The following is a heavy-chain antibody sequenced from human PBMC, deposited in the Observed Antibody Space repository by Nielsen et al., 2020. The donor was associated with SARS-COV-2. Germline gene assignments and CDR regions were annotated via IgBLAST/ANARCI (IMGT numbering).Heavy chain of an antibody. V-gene: IGHV3-48*03. D-gene: IGHD3-16*01. Sequence: GGSLRLSCAASGFPLSSYELNWVRQAPGKGLEWVASISGGGITIFYADSVKGRFTISRDNAKNSLFLQMNSLRAEETATYYCAREFGAGAFGFWGQGTQVTVSS. CDR2: ISGGGITI. CDR3: AREFGAGAFGF. J-gene: IGHJ4*02. CDR1: GFPLSSYE.